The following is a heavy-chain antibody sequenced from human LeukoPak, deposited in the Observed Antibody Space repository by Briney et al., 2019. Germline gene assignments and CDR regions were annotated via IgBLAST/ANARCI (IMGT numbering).Heavy chain of an antibody. CDR2: IIPIFGTA. V-gene: IGHV1-69*05. J-gene: IGHJ3*02. CDR1: GGTFSSYA. D-gene: IGHD5-24*01. CDR3: ARGEMATITLIDAFDI. Sequence: GASVKVSCKASGGTFSSYAISWVRQAPGQGLEWMGGIIPIFGTANYAQKFQGRVTITTDESTNTAYMELSSLRSEDTAVYYCARGEMATITLIDAFDIWGQGTMVTVSS.